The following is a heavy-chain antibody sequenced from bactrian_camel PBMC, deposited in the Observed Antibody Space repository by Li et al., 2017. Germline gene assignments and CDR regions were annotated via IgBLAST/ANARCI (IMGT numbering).Heavy chain of an antibody. CDR1: GYTPRSFC. CDR3: SAGPRCPTVREYDVWGSSL. J-gene: IGHJ4*01. D-gene: IGHD4*01. Sequence: HVQLVESGGGSVQAGGSLRLSCVVTGYTPRSFCMGWFRQAPGKERERVATIYTGAGSTYYADSVKDRFIISQDNTGKTIYLQMNTLGPEDTGTYYCSAGPRCPTVREYDVWGSSLRGQGTQVTVS. V-gene: IGHV3-3*01. CDR2: IYTGAGST.